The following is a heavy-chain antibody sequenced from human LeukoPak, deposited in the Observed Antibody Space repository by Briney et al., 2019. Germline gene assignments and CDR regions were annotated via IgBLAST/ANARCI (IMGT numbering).Heavy chain of an antibody. V-gene: IGHV3-23*01. CDR2: MSGNCGRT. CDR3: AKAKAEYSGYDFDAFDI. J-gene: IGHJ3*02. D-gene: IGHD5-12*01. Sequence: PGESLRLSCTASGFTFSSYAINWVRLRPGPGLELVSAMSGNCGRTSYSDSSLGRSTISRDNSKNTLCLQMTSLRAEDTAVYYCAKAKAEYSGYDFDAFDISGEGTMVTASS. CDR1: GFTFSSYA.